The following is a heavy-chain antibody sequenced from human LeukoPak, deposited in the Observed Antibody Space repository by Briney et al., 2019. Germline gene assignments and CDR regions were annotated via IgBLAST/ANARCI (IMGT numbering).Heavy chain of an antibody. CDR2: INTNTGNP. CDR1: GYTFTGYY. CDR3: ARDSGGWSGYYYYMDV. J-gene: IGHJ6*03. D-gene: IGHD3-10*01. V-gene: IGHV7-4-1*02. Sequence: ASVKVSCTASGYTFTGYYMHWVRQAPGQGLEWMGWINTNTGNPTYAQGFTGRFVFSLDTSVSTAYLQISSLKAEDTAVYYCARDSGGWSGYYYYMDVWGKGTTVTVSS.